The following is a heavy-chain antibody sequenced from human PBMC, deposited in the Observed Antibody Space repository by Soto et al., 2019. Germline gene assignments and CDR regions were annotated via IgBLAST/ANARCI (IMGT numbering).Heavy chain of an antibody. D-gene: IGHD3-10*01. Sequence: QVQLVESGGGVVQPGRSLRLSCAASGFTFSSYAMHWVRQAPGKGLEWVAVISYDGSNKYYADSVKGRFTISRNNPKYRLYLQMNSLRAEDTAVYYCARDNMVRGVFDAFDIWGQGTMVTVSS. CDR3: ARDNMVRGVFDAFDI. J-gene: IGHJ3*02. CDR2: ISYDGSNK. CDR1: GFTFSSYA. V-gene: IGHV3-30-3*01.